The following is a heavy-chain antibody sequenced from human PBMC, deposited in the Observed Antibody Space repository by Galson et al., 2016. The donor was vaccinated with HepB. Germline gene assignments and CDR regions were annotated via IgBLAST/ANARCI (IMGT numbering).Heavy chain of an antibody. Sequence: SVKVSCKASGYTFTTYVITWVRQAPGQGLEWMGWISPYNGNTKYAQKFQGRVTMTTDTSTTTAYMERRSLRSDDTAVYYCARKNGEAAQTHCYDYYGMDVWGRGTTVSVSS. CDR3: ARKNGEAAQTHCYDYYGMDV. D-gene: IGHD2-21*01. V-gene: IGHV1-18*01. J-gene: IGHJ6*02. CDR1: GYTFTTYV. CDR2: ISPYNGNT.